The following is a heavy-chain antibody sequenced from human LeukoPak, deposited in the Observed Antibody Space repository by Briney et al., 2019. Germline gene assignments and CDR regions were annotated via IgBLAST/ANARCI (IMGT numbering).Heavy chain of an antibody. Sequence: ASVKVSCKASGYTFTSYGISWVRQAPGQGLEWMGWISAYNGNTNYAQKLQGRVTMTTDTSTSTAYMELRSLRSDDTAVYYCARGPGGWSGYQYYYMDVWGKGTTVTVSS. J-gene: IGHJ6*03. CDR1: GYTFTSYG. V-gene: IGHV1-18*01. D-gene: IGHD3-3*01. CDR2: ISAYNGNT. CDR3: ARGPGGWSGYQYYYMDV.